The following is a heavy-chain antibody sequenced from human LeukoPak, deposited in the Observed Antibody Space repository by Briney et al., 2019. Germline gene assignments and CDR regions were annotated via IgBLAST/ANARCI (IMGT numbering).Heavy chain of an antibody. CDR2: ISAYNGNT. J-gene: IGHJ4*02. D-gene: IGHD3-3*01. V-gene: IGHV1-18*01. CDR1: GYTFTSYG. Sequence: GASVKVSCKASGYTFTSYGISWVRQAPGQGLEWMGWISAYNGNTDYAQKLQGRVTMTTDTSTSTAYMELRSLRSDDTAVYYCARYDFWSGSRPFDYWGQGTLVTVSS. CDR3: ARYDFWSGSRPFDY.